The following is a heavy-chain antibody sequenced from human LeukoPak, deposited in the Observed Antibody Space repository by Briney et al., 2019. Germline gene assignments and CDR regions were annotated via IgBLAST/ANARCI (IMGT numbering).Heavy chain of an antibody. D-gene: IGHD2-2*01. CDR3: AKGDESVVVPAAIRHYYYYGMDV. CDR1: GFTVSSNY. V-gene: IGHV3-53*01. Sequence: GGSLRLSCAASGFTVSSNYMSWVRQAPGKGLEWVSVIYSGGSTYYADSVKGRFTISRDNSKNTLYLQMNSLRAEDTAVYYCAKGDESVVVPAAIRHYYYYGMDVWGQGTTVTVSS. CDR2: IYSGGST. J-gene: IGHJ6*02.